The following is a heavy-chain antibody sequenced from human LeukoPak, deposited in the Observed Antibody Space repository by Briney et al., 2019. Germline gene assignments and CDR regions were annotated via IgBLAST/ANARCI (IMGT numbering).Heavy chain of an antibody. V-gene: IGHV3-23*01. CDR3: ARASKSGVVAATPYYFDY. J-gene: IGHJ4*02. Sequence: PGGSLRLSCAASGFTFSSYAMSWVRQAPGKGLEWVSAISGSGGSTYYADSVKGRFTISRDNSKNTLYLQMNSLRAEDTAVYYCARASKSGVVAATPYYFDYWGQGTLVTVSS. D-gene: IGHD2-15*01. CDR1: GFTFSSYA. CDR2: ISGSGGST.